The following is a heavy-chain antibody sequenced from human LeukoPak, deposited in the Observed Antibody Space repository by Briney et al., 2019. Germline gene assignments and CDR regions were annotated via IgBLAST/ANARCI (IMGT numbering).Heavy chain of an antibody. CDR2: INPSGGST. J-gene: IGHJ4*02. D-gene: IGHD6-6*01. CDR1: GYTFTSYY. Sequence: ASLKVSFKASGYTFTSYYMHWVRQAPGQGLEWMGIINPSGGSTSYAQKFQGRVTMTRDTSTSTVYMELSSLRSEDTAVYYCARVDTIYSSSSEWDFDYWGQGTLVTVSS. V-gene: IGHV1-46*01. CDR3: ARVDTIYSSSSEWDFDY.